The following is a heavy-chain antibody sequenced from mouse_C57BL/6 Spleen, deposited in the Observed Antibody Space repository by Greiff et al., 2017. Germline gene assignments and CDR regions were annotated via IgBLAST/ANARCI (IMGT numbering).Heavy chain of an antibody. Sequence: VQLQQSGPVLVKPGASVKMSCKASGYTFTDYYMNWVKQSHGKSLEWIGVINPYNGGTSYNQKFKGKATLTVDKSSSTAYMELNSLTSEDSAVYYCAREDYYGSSSPYWGQGTLVTVSA. CDR2: INPYNGGT. CDR1: GYTFTDYY. CDR3: AREDYYGSSSPY. D-gene: IGHD1-1*01. V-gene: IGHV1-19*01. J-gene: IGHJ3*01.